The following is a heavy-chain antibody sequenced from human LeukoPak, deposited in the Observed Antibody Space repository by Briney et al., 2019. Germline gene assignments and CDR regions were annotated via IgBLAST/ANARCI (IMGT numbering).Heavy chain of an antibody. CDR2: IYYSGST. V-gene: IGHV4-61*10. CDR3: ARDSLVGGDAFDI. Sequence: PSETLSLTCTVSGDSISSGDYYWSWIRQPAGKGLEWIGYIYYSGSTNYNPSLKSRVTISVDTSKNQFSLKLSSVTAADTAVYFCARDSLVGGDAFDIWGQGTMVTVSS. J-gene: IGHJ3*02. CDR1: GDSISSGDYY. D-gene: IGHD2-15*01.